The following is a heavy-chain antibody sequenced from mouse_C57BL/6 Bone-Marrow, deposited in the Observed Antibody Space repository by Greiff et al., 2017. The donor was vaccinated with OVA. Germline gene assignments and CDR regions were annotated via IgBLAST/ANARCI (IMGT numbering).Heavy chain of an antibody. J-gene: IGHJ2*01. Sequence: EVQLQQSGPELVKPGASVKISCKASGYTFTNYYMHWVKQSPGKGLEWIGDINPNNGGTSYNQKFKGKATLTVDKSSSTAYMELRSLTSEDAAVYYCANMVDPDYGGQGTALTVSA. CDR2: INPNNGGT. CDR1: GYTFTNYY. D-gene: IGHD1-1*02. CDR3: ANMVDPDY. V-gene: IGHV1-26*01.